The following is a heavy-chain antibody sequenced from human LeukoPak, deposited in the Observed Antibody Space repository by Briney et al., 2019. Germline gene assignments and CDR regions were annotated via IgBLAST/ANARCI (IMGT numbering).Heavy chain of an antibody. J-gene: IGHJ4*02. Sequence: GGSLRLSCSASGFTLSTYAMHWVRQAPGKGLEWVALISYDGSNKYYADSVKGRFTISRDNSKNTLYLQMSSLRTEDTALYYCARNNGGSQSTDYWGQGTLVTVSS. CDR3: ARNNGGSQSTDY. V-gene: IGHV3-30-3*01. CDR1: GFTLSTYA. CDR2: ISYDGSNK. D-gene: IGHD1-26*01.